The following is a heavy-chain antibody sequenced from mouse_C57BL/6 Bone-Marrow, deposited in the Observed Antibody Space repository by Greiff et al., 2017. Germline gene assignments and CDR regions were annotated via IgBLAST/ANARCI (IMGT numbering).Heavy chain of an antibody. CDR3: ARGLYYYGSSYNY. Sequence: VQLQQSGPVLVKPGASVKMSCKASGYTFTDYYMNWVKQSHGKSLEWIGVINPYNGGTSYNQKFKGKATLTVDKSSSTAYMEHNSLTSEDSAVYYCARGLYYYGSSYNYWGQGTTLTVSS. CDR1: GYTFTDYY. CDR2: INPYNGGT. J-gene: IGHJ2*01. V-gene: IGHV1-19*01. D-gene: IGHD1-1*01.